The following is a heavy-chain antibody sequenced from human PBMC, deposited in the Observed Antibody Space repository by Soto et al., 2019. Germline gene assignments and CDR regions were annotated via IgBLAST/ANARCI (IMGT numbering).Heavy chain of an antibody. CDR2: INPNSGGT. J-gene: IGHJ6*02. CDR1: GYTFTGYY. D-gene: IGHD3-3*01. Sequence: ASVKVSCKASGYTFTGYYMHWVRQAPGQGLEWMGWINPNSGGTNYAQEFQGWVTMTRETSISTAYMALSRLRSDDTAVYYCARAQYYDFLDYYGMDVWGQGTTVTVSS. CDR3: ARAQYYDFLDYYGMDV. V-gene: IGHV1-2*04.